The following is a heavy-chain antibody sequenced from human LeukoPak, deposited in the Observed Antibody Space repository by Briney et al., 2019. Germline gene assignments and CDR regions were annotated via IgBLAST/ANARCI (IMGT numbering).Heavy chain of an antibody. CDR1: AYDFTGYY. CDR2: LNPNTGHA. V-gene: IGHV1-2*06. CDR3: AKDRDGADRIVL. D-gene: IGHD5-24*01. Sequence: GASVKVSCKVVAYDFTGYYIHWVRQAPGQGPEGMGRLNPNTGHAVYAFKFQGRVTITRDTSSNTAYMEVTRLTSDDTALYYCAKDRDGADRIVLWGQGTLVTVSS. J-gene: IGHJ4*02.